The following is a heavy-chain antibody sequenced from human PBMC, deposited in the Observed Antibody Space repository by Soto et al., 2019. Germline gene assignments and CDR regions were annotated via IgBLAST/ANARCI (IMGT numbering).Heavy chain of an antibody. CDR2: IWYEGSNK. J-gene: IGHJ6*02. V-gene: IGHV3-33*01. CDR3: ARDLVRSDYYGMDV. CDR1: GFSFSSYG. Sequence: GGSLRLSSAASGFSFSSYGMHWVRQAPGKGLEWVAVIWYEGSNKYYADSVKGRFTISRDNSKNTLYLQMNSLRAEDTAVYYCARDLVRSDYYGMDVWGQGTTVTVSS.